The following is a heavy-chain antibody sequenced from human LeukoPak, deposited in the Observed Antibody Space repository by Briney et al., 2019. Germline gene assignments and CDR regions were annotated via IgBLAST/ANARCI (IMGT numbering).Heavy chain of an antibody. J-gene: IGHJ5*02. CDR2: VYSSGSA. Sequence: PSETLSLTCTVSGGSISYYYWSWIRQPAGKGLEWIGRVYSSGSANYNLSLKSRVTMSVDTSKNQFFLKLSSVTAADTAVYYCARDREAVANWGYDWFDPWGQGTLVTVSS. V-gene: IGHV4-4*07. CDR1: GGSISYYY. D-gene: IGHD7-27*01. CDR3: ARDREAVANWGYDWFDP.